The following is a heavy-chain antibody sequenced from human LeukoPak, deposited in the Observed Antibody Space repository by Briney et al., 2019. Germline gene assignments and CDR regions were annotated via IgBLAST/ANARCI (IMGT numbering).Heavy chain of an antibody. D-gene: IGHD3-10*01. CDR1: GFSVTNNN. CDR2: IYANGTT. Sequence: GGSLRLSCAASGFSVTNNNMSWVRQAPGRGLEWVSLIYANGTTNYADSVKGRFTISKDTSQNTVYLQMNSLRAEDTAMYYCARDRAGTQAWVEFDPWGQGTLVTVSS. V-gene: IGHV3-66*03. J-gene: IGHJ5*02. CDR3: ARDRAGTQAWVEFDP.